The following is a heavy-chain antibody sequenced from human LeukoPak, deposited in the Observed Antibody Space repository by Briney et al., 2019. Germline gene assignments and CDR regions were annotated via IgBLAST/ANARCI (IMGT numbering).Heavy chain of an antibody. V-gene: IGHV3-23*01. D-gene: IGHD3-10*01. CDR2: ISGNSGYT. CDR3: AKGRESSMIRGVDWFDP. J-gene: IGHJ5*02. CDR1: GFTFSSYA. Sequence: GGSLRLSCAASGFTFSSYAMSWVRQAPGKGLEWVSGISGNSGYTYSADSVKGRFTISRDNSKNTLYLQMNSLRAEDTAAYYCAKGRESSMIRGVDWFDPWGQGTLVTVSS.